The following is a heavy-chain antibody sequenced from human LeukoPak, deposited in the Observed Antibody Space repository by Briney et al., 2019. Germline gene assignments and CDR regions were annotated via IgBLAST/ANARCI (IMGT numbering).Heavy chain of an antibody. V-gene: IGHV4-59*01. D-gene: IGHD3-22*01. J-gene: IGHJ4*02. CDR1: GGSISSYY. CDR2: IYYSGST. Sequence: SETLSLTCTVSGGSISSYYWNWIRQPPGKGLEWIGDIYYSGSTNYNPPLKSRVTMSVDTSKNQFSLKLSSVTAADTAVYYCARSGLDFYDSSGYFEDWGQGTLVTVSS. CDR3: ARSGLDFYDSSGYFED.